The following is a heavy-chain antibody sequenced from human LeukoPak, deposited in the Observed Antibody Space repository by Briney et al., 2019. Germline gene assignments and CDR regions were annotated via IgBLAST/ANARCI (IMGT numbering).Heavy chain of an antibody. V-gene: IGHV3-30*14. D-gene: IGHD4-23*01. CDR2: IFSDGSNK. J-gene: IGHJ4*02. CDR3: ARDGYNDYGGRYFDY. Sequence: GGSLRLSCAASGFTFSSYAMHWVRQAPGKGLEWVAVIFSDGSNKYYADSVKGRFTISRDNSKNTLYLQMNGLRAEDTAVYYCARDGYNDYGGRYFDYWGQGTLVTVSS. CDR1: GFTFSSYA.